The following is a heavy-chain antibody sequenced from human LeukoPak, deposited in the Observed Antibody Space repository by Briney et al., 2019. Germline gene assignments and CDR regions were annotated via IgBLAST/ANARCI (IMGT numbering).Heavy chain of an antibody. CDR1: GFTFSSYG. D-gene: IGHD1-26*01. Sequence: GGSLRLSCAASGFTFSSYGMHWVRQAPGKGLEWVAVISYDGSNKYYADSVKGRFTISRDNSKNTLYLQMNSLRAEDTAVYYCAKDTGAAFGYWGQGTLVTVSS. CDR2: ISYDGSNK. CDR3: AKDTGAAFGY. V-gene: IGHV3-30*18. J-gene: IGHJ4*02.